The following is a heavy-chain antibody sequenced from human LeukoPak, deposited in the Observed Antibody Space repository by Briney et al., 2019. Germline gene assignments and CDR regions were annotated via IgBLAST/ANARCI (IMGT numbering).Heavy chain of an antibody. CDR1: GGSISSYY. CDR3: ARQPDCTNGVCHPGAFDI. CDR2: IYYSGST. D-gene: IGHD2-8*01. J-gene: IGHJ3*02. V-gene: IGHV4-59*05. Sequence: SETLSLTCTVSGGSISSYYWSWIRQPPGMGLEWIGSIYYSGSTYYNPSLKSRVTISVDTSKNQFSLKLSSVAAADTAVYYCARQPDCTNGVCHPGAFDIWGQGTMVTVSS.